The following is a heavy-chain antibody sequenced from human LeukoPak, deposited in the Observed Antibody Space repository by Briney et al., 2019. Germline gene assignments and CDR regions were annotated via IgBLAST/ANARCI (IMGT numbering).Heavy chain of an antibody. D-gene: IGHD6-6*01. Sequence: GGSLRLSCAATGFTFSSYGMNWVRQAPGKGLEWVSSITSSSSYIYYADSVKGRFTISRDNAKNSLYLQMNSLRAEDTAVYYCARSYSSSRGTFDYWGQGTLVTVSS. J-gene: IGHJ4*02. V-gene: IGHV3-21*01. CDR2: ITSSSSYI. CDR1: GFTFSSYG. CDR3: ARSYSSSRGTFDY.